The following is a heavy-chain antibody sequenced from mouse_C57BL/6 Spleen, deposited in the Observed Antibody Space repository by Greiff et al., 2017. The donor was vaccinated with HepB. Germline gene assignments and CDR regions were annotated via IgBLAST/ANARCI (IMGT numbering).Heavy chain of an antibody. D-gene: IGHD2-4*01. CDR1: GYAFSSSW. CDR3: ARQYYDYSYYFDY. CDR2: IYPGDGDT. Sequence: QVQLQQSGPELVKPGASVKISCKASGYAFSSSWMNWVKQRPGKGLEWIGRIYPGDGDTNYNGKFKGKATLTADKSSSTAYMQLSSLTSEDSAVYFCARQYYDYSYYFDYWGQGTTLTVSS. J-gene: IGHJ2*01. V-gene: IGHV1-82*01.